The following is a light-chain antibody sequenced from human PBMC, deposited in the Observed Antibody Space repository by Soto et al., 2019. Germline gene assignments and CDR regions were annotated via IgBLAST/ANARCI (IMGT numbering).Light chain of an antibody. Sequence: IVLTQSPGTLSLSPGERATLSCRASQSVSSNYLAWYQQKPGQAPRLLIYGASSRATGIPDRISGSGSGTDFTLTISRLDPEDFAVYYCQQYGSSPLTFGGGTKVEIK. CDR3: QQYGSSPLT. V-gene: IGKV3-20*01. J-gene: IGKJ4*01. CDR1: QSVSSNY. CDR2: GAS.